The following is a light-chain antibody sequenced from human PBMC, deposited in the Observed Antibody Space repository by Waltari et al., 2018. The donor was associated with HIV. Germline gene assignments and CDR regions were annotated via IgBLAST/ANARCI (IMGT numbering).Light chain of an antibody. CDR2: EVS. CDR3: SSFTGTTALV. V-gene: IGLV2-14*01. Sequence: QSALTQPASVSGSPGQSITISCTETSSDIGGYKYVSWFQHHPDKAPKPIIYEVSNPPSEISNRFSGSKSGNTASLTIAELQAEDEADYYCSSFTGTTALVFGGGTKLTVL. CDR1: SSDIGGYKY. J-gene: IGLJ3*02.